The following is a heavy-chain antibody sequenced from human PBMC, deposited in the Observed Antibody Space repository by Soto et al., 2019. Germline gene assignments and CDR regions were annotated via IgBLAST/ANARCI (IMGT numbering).Heavy chain of an antibody. CDR3: AKGSIVVVTVIRPDDAFDI. J-gene: IGHJ3*02. CDR1: GFTFNNYA. D-gene: IGHD2-21*02. Sequence: PGGSLRLSCAASGFTFNNYAMSWVRQAPGRGLEWDSGISGSGATTYYAHSVKGRITISKDTSKNTLYLQMNSLRADDTAVYYCAKGSIVVVTVIRPDDAFDIWGQGTMVTVSS. V-gene: IGHV3-23*01. CDR2: ISGSGATT.